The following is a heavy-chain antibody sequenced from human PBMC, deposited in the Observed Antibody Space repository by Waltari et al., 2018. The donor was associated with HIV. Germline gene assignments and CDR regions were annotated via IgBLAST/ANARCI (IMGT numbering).Heavy chain of an antibody. CDR1: GFTFSSYT. CDR3: ARASRGVAVAGFDY. CDR2: ISSSSIDI. J-gene: IGHJ4*02. D-gene: IGHD6-19*01. V-gene: IGHV3-21*01. Sequence: EVQLVESGGGLVKPGGSLRLSCEASGFTFSSYTMNWVRQAPGKGLKGVSYISSSSIDIYYAVSVKGRFTSSRDNAKNSLFLQMSSLRAEDMAVYYCARASRGVAVAGFDYWGQGILVTVSS.